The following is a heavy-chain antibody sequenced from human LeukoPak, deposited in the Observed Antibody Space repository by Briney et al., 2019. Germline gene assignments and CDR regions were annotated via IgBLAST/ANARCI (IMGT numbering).Heavy chain of an antibody. J-gene: IGHJ4*02. D-gene: IGHD3-3*01. Sequence: GASVKVSCKASGYTFIMYGISWVRQAPGQGLEWMGWISDYNGKTNYAQKLQGRVTMTTDTSTSTAYMELRSLRSDDTAAYYCARPITIFGVVSYFDYWGQGTLVTVSS. CDR2: ISDYNGKT. CDR3: ARPITIFGVVSYFDY. V-gene: IGHV1-18*01. CDR1: GYTFIMYG.